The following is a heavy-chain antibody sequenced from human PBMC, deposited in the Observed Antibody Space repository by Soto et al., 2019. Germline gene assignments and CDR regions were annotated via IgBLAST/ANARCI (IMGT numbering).Heavy chain of an antibody. D-gene: IGHD4-17*01. CDR1: GFSFSSFE. CDR3: ARSTVTSD. CDR2: ISDSGSTM. V-gene: IGHV3-48*03. Sequence: PVGSLRLSCATPGFSFSSFEMIWVRQAPGKGLEWISYISDSGSTMYYADSVKGRFTISRDNAKNSLYLQMSSLRVEDTALYYCARSTVTSDWGQGTQVTVSS. J-gene: IGHJ4*02.